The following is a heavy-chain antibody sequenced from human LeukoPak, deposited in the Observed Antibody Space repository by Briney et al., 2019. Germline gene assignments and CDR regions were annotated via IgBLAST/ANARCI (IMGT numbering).Heavy chain of an antibody. J-gene: IGHJ4*02. V-gene: IGHV3-21*01. D-gene: IGHD4-17*01. CDR1: GFTFSSYS. CDR2: ISSSSSYI. CDR3: ARDGYDYGDLYIDY. Sequence: PGGSLRLSCAASGFTFSSYSMNWVRQAPGKGLEWVSSISSSSSYIYYADSVKGRFTISRDNAKNSLYLQMNSLRAEDTAVYYCARDGYDYGDLYIDYWGQGTLVTVSS.